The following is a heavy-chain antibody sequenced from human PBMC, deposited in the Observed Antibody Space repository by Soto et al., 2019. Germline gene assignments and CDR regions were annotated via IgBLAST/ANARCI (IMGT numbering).Heavy chain of an antibody. V-gene: IGHV4-59*01. CDR2: IYYSGST. Sequence: SETLSLTCTVSGGSISSYYWSWIRQPPGKGLEWIGYIYYSGSTNYNPSLKSRVTISVDTSKNQFSLKLSSVTAADTAVYYCARGVGNGSGSYYLYWGQGTLVTVSS. J-gene: IGHJ4*02. CDR1: GGSISSYY. D-gene: IGHD3-10*01. CDR3: ARGVGNGSGSYYLY.